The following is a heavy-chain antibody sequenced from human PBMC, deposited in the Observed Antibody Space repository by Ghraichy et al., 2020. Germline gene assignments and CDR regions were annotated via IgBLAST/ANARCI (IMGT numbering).Heavy chain of an antibody. V-gene: IGHV3-74*01. CDR3: ARDGYSSSWYGAFDI. J-gene: IGHJ3*02. D-gene: IGHD6-13*01. Sequence: LSLTCAASGFTFSSYWMHWVRQAPGKGLVWVSRINSDGSSTSYADSVKGRFTISRGNAKNTLYLQMNSLRAEDTAVYYCARDGYSSSWYGAFDIWGQGTMVTVSS. CDR1: GFTFSSYW. CDR2: INSDGSST.